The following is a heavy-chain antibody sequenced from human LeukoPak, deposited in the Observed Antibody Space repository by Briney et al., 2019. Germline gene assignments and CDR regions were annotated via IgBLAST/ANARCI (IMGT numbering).Heavy chain of an antibody. J-gene: IGHJ4*02. CDR1: GDSISSSNYY. Sequence: PSETLSLTCTVSGDSISSSNYYWGWIRQSPGRGLEWIGSMYYRGSTDYNPSLKSRVTISVDTSKNQFSLKLSSVTAADTAVYYCVRLSSGWYGAMDYWGQGTLVTVSS. CDR3: VRLSSGWYGAMDY. CDR2: MYYRGST. D-gene: IGHD6-19*01. V-gene: IGHV4-39*01.